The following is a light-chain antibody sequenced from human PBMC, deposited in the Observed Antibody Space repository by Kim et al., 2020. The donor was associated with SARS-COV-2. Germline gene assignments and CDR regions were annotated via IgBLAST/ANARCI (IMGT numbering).Light chain of an antibody. CDR1: SSNIGAGYD. V-gene: IGLV1-40*01. J-gene: IGLJ3*02. CDR3: QSYDSSLSASV. Sequence: QSVLTQPPSVSGAPGQRVTISCTGSSSNIGAGYDVHWYQQFPGTAPKLLIFGDSVRPSGIPDRFSGSKSGTSASLAITGLQAEDEADYFCQSYDSSLSASVFGGGTQLTVL. CDR2: GDS.